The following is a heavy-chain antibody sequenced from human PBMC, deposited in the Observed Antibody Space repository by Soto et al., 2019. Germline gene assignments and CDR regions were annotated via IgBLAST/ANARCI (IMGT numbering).Heavy chain of an antibody. CDR2: ISAYNGNT. Sequence: QVQLVQSGAEVKKPGASVKVSCKASGYTFTSYGISWVRQAPGQGLELMGCISAYNGNTNYAQQLQGSVTMTTDTSTSTAYMELRSLVSDDTAVYYCAGASGSSYWFDPGGQGTLGTVSS. J-gene: IGHJ5*02. V-gene: IGHV1-18*01. D-gene: IGHD1-26*01. CDR3: AGASGSSYWFDP. CDR1: GYTFTSYG.